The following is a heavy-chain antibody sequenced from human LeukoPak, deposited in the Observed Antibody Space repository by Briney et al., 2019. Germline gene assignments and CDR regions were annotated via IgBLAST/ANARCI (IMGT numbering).Heavy chain of an antibody. CDR1: GFTFDDYG. J-gene: IGHJ6*03. V-gene: IGHV3-20*04. CDR3: ARAGSYGDYVTYYYYYMDV. D-gene: IGHD4-17*01. Sequence: GGSLRLSCAASGFTFDDYGMSWVRQAPGKGLEWVCGLNWNGGSPNCADSVKGRFTNSRDNAKNSLYLQMNTLKVEDTALYYCARAGSYGDYVTYYYYYMDVWGKGTTVTVSS. CDR2: LNWNGGSP.